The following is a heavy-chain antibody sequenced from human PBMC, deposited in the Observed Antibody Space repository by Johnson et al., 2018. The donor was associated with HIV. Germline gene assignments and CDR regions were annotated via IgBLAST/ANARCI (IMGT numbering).Heavy chain of an antibody. D-gene: IGHD3-10*01. V-gene: IGHV3-33*08. J-gene: IGHJ3*02. CDR3: TTEFTMVQGLI. Sequence: QVQLVESGGGLVQPGGSLRVSCAASGFTFSDPYMDWVRQAPGKGLEWVAVIWYDGSKKYYTDSVKGRFTISRDNSKNTLYLQMNSLKTEDTAVYYCTTEFTMVQGLIWGQGTMVTVSS. CDR2: IWYDGSKK. CDR1: GFTFSDPY.